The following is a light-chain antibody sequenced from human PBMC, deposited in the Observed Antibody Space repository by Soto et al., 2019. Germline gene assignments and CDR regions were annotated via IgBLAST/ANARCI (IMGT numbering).Light chain of an antibody. CDR3: QQYLTSAQT. CDR1: QTVGSNY. J-gene: IGKJ1*01. CDR2: AAS. V-gene: IGKV3-20*01. Sequence: EIVLTQSPGTLSLSPGESATLSCRASQTVGSNYLAWYQQRPGQAPRLLIYAASSRATGIPDRISASGSGTDFTLTISRLEPEDFAVYYCQQYLTSAQTF.